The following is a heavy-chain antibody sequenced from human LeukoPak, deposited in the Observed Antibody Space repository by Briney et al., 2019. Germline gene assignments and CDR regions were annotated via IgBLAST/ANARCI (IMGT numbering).Heavy chain of an antibody. CDR3: ARDSSVGATLAFDI. CDR2: IIPIFGTA. J-gene: IGHJ3*02. Sequence: SVKVSCKASGGTFSSYAISWVRQAPGQGLEWMGGIIPIFGTANYAQKFQGRVTITADESASTAYMELSGLRSEDTAVYYCARDSSVGATLAFDIWGQGTMVTVSS. CDR1: GGTFSSYA. V-gene: IGHV1-69*13. D-gene: IGHD1-26*01.